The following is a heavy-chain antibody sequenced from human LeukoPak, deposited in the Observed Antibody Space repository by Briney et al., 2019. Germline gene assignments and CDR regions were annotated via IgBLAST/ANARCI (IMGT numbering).Heavy chain of an antibody. D-gene: IGHD1-26*01. CDR2: FKSKAAGGTT. Sequence: GESLRLSWAASGFTFSVTWMSWVRQAPGRGLEWVGRFKSKAAGGTTDYAAPVAGRFTISRDDSKNMLYLQMNSLKTEDTAVYYCTRGAPQADVFDIWGQGTMVTVSS. CDR3: TRGAPQADVFDI. CDR1: GFTFSVTW. V-gene: IGHV3-15*01. J-gene: IGHJ3*02.